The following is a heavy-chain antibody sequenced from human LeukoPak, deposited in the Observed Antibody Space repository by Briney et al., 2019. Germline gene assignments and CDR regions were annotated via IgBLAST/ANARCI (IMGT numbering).Heavy chain of an antibody. CDR2: ISGSGGST. D-gene: IGHD3-22*01. J-gene: IGHJ4*02. CDR3: AKEGPYDSSGYTDY. V-gene: IGHV3-23*01. Sequence: GSLRLSCVASGFTFDDYAMHWVRQAPGKGLEWVSAISGSGGSTYYADSVKGRFTISRDNSKNTLYLQMNSLRAEDTAVYYCAKEGPYDSSGYTDYWGQGTLVTVSS. CDR1: GFTFDDYA.